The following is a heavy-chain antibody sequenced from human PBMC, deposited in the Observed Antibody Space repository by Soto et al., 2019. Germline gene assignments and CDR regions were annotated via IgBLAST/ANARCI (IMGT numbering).Heavy chain of an antibody. V-gene: IGHV1-18*01. CDR3: AREGGNSGVPWEYYSGMAV. D-gene: IGHD1-26*01. CDR2: ISAYNGNT. Sequence: QVQLVQSGAEVKKPGASVKVSCKASGYTSTSHGISWVRQAPGQGLEWMGWISAYNGNTNYAQKLQGRVTMTTDTSSSNAEVVLSSLRSGDTAGYYGAREGGNSGVPWEYYSGMAVWGQGPTVTVSS. CDR1: GYTSTSHG. J-gene: IGHJ6*02.